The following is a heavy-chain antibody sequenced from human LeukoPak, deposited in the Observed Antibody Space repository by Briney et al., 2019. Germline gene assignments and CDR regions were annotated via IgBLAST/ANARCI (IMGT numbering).Heavy chain of an antibody. V-gene: IGHV4-34*01. Sequence: SETLSLTCAVYGGSFSGYYWSWIRQPPGKGLEWIGEINHSGSTNYNPSLKSRVTISVDTSKNQFSLKLSSVTAADTAVYYCATDLGTMVRGVYYYYYGMDVWGQGTTVTVSS. J-gene: IGHJ6*02. CDR2: INHSGST. CDR1: GGSFSGYY. CDR3: ATDLGTMVRGVYYYYYGMDV. D-gene: IGHD3-10*01.